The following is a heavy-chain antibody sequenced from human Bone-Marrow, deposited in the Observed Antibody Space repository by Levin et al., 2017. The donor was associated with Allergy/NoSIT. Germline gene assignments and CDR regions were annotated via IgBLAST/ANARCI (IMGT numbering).Heavy chain of an antibody. D-gene: IGHD4/OR15-4a*01. CDR3: ARDREYGADIWAFNT. V-gene: IGHV4-4*02. CDR1: GDSVASNDW. CDR2: IHHSGRT. Sequence: KPSETLSLTCAVSGDSVASNDWYNWVRQPPGKGLEWIGEIHHSGRTNYNPSLKSRLTISVDKFNNEISLRMNSVTAADTAVYFCARDREYGADIWAFNTWGQGTPVTVSS. J-gene: IGHJ3*02.